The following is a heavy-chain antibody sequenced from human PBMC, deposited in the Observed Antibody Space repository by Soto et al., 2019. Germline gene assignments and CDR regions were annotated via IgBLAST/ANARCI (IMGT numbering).Heavy chain of an antibody. V-gene: IGHV4-59*01. CDR3: ARGYYYYYIDV. CDR2: IFYTGST. J-gene: IGHJ6*03. Sequence: QVRLQESGPGLVKPSETLSLTCTVSDGSINSDYWSWIRQPPGKGLEWIGYIFYTGSTTYNPSLKSRVTISLDKSKNHFSLKLSSVTAADTAVYYCARGYYYYYIDVWGRGTPVTVSS. CDR1: DGSINSDY.